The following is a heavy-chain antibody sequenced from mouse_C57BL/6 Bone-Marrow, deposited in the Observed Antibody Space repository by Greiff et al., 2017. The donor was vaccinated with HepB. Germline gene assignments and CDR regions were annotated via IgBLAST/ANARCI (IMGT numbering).Heavy chain of an antibody. CDR2: TFYSGIT. Sequence: EVQLQESGPSLVRPSQTLSLTCTVTGFSINSDCYWIWIRQFPGNKLEYIGYTFYSGITYYNPSLESRTYITRDTSKNQFSLKLSSVTTEDTATYYCARGPIYYGNYVGAMDYWGQGTSVTVSS. D-gene: IGHD2-1*01. CDR1: GFSINSDCY. V-gene: IGHV3-3*01. J-gene: IGHJ4*01. CDR3: ARGPIYYGNYVGAMDY.